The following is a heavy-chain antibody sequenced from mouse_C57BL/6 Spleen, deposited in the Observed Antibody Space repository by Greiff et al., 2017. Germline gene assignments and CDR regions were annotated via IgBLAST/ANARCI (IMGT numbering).Heavy chain of an antibody. CDR3: ASLDYDVHWYFDV. CDR1: GYTFTSYW. V-gene: IGHV1-64*01. J-gene: IGHJ1*03. D-gene: IGHD2-3*01. Sequence: VQLQQPGAELVKPGASVKLSCKASGYTFTSYWMHWVKQRPGQGLEWIGMIHPNSGSTNYNEKFKSKATLTVDKSSTTAYMQLSSLTSEDSAVYYCASLDYDVHWYFDVWGTGTTVTVSS. CDR2: IHPNSGST.